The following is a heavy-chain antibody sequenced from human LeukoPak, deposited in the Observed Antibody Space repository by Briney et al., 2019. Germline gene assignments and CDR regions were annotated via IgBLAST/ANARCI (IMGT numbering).Heavy chain of an antibody. CDR2: IYSGGST. V-gene: IGHV3-53*01. CDR3: ARDGCSNGSRGLDY. J-gene: IGHJ4*02. CDR1: GFTVSSNY. Sequence: GGSLRLSCAASGFTVSSNYMIWVRQAPGKGLEWVAVIYSGGSTYYAESVKGRFIISRDSSKNTLYPQMNTLRAEDTAVYYCARDGCSNGSRGLDYWGQGTLVTVSS. D-gene: IGHD2-8*01.